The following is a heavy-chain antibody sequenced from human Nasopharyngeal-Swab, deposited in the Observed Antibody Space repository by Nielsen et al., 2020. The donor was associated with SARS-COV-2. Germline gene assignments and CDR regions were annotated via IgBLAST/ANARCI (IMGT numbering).Heavy chain of an antibody. Sequence: ASVKVSRKVSGYTLTELSMHWVRQAPGKGLEWMGGFDPEDGETIYAQKFQGRVTMTEDTSTDTAYMELSSLRSEDTAVYYCATGAVVAATGWFDPWGQGTLVTVSS. D-gene: IGHD2-15*01. J-gene: IGHJ5*02. CDR3: ATGAVVAATGWFDP. CDR1: GYTLTELS. CDR2: FDPEDGET. V-gene: IGHV1-24*01.